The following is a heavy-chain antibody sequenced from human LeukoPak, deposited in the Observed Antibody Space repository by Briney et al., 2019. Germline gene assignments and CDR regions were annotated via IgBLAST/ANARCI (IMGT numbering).Heavy chain of an antibody. V-gene: IGHV3-30*18. D-gene: IGHD5-18*01. CDR2: ISYDGSNK. J-gene: IGHJ6*02. CDR3: AKEVRFGTTGVDTAMDEGFIYYYGMDV. CDR1: GFTFSSYG. Sequence: PGGSLRLSCAASGFTFSSYGMHWVRQAPGKGLEWVAVISYDGSNKYYADSVKGRFTIPRDNSKNTLYLQMNSLRAEDTAVYYCAKEVRFGTTGVDTAMDEGFIYYYGMDVWGQGTTVTVSS.